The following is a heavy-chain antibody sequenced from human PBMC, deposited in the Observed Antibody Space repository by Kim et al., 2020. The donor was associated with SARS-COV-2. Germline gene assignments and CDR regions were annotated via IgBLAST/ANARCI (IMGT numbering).Heavy chain of an antibody. D-gene: IGHD1-1*01. J-gene: IGHJ3*02. Sequence: SVKGRLTNSRDDSKTTAYLQMNSLKTEDTAVYYCTRVPGTTLAWWDTFDIWGQGTMVTVSS. V-gene: IGHV3-73*01. CDR3: TRVPGTTLAWWDTFDI.